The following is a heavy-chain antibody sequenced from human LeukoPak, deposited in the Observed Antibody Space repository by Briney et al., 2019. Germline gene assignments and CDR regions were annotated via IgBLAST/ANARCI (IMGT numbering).Heavy chain of an antibody. CDR1: GFTFSSYA. V-gene: IGHV3-23*01. D-gene: IGHD2-2*01. CDR2: ISGSGGST. J-gene: IGHJ4*02. CDR3: AKGGDIVVVPAATGFDY. Sequence: GGSLRLSCAASGFTFSSYAMSWVRQAPGKGLEWVSAISGSGGSTYYADSVEGRFTISRDNSKNTLYLQMNSLRAEDTAVYYCAKGGDIVVVPAATGFDYWGQGTLVTVSS.